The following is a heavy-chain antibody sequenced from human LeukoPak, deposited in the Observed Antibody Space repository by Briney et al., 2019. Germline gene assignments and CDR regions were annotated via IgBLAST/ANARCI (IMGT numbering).Heavy chain of an antibody. D-gene: IGHD3-3*02. V-gene: IGHV3-21*01. J-gene: IGHJ4*02. Sequence: GGSLRLSCAASGFTFSSYAMNWVRQAPGKGLEWVSSISSSSSHIYYADSVKGRFTISRDNAKNSLYLQMDSLRAEDMAVYYCARALAHWGQGTLVTVSP. CDR3: ARALAH. CDR2: ISSSSSHI. CDR1: GFTFSSYA.